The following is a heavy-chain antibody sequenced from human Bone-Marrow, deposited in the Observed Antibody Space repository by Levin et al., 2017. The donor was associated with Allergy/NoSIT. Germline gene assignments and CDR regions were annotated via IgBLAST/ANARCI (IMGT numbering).Heavy chain of an antibody. Sequence: SGPTLVKPTQTLTLTCTFSGLSLSSRDVAVGWIRQPPGRALEWLAIIFWDDDDRYSPSLQSRLTVTKDGAKNQVVLTMTNMDPVDTATYYCALSHFFDSNGYYYPNAFNMWGQGTMVTVSS. CDR1: GLSLSSRDVA. V-gene: IGHV2-5*02. CDR3: ALSHFFDSNGYYYPNAFNM. D-gene: IGHD3-22*01. J-gene: IGHJ3*02. CDR2: IFWDDDD.